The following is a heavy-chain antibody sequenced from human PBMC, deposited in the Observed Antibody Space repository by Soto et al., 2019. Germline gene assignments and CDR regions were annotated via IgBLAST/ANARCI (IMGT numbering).Heavy chain of an antibody. CDR1: GFTFSSYA. D-gene: IGHD3-16*01. J-gene: IGHJ4*02. CDR2: ISYDGSNK. V-gene: IGHV3-30-3*01. Sequence: QVQLVESGGGVVQPGRSLRLSCAASGFTFSSYAMHWVRQAPGKGLEWVAVISYDGSNKYYADSVKGRFTISRDNSKNTLYLQMNGLRAADTAVYYCARGLGFGSHRQFDYWGQGTLVTVSS. CDR3: ARGLGFGSHRQFDY.